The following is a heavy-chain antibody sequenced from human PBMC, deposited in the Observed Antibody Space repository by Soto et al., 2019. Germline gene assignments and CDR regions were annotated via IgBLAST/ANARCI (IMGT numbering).Heavy chain of an antibody. V-gene: IGHV3-33*01. Sequence: PGGSLRLSCAASGFTFSSYGMHWVRQAPGKGLEWVAVIWYDGSNKYYADSVKGRFTISRDNSKNTLYLQMNSLRAEDTAVYYCATILDYGEDDAFDIWGQGTMVTVSS. D-gene: IGHD4-17*01. CDR3: ATILDYGEDDAFDI. J-gene: IGHJ3*02. CDR1: GFTFSSYG. CDR2: IWYDGSNK.